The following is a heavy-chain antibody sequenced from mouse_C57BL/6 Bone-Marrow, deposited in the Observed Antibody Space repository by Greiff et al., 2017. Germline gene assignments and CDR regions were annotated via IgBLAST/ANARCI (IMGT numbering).Heavy chain of an antibody. CDR1: GYTFTDYY. Sequence: EVQLQQSGPELVKPGASVKISCKASGYTFTDYYMNWVKQSPGKSLEWIGDINPNNGGTSYNQKFKGKATLTVDKSSSTAYMELRSLTSEDSAVYYCARIGIYYEYPLFAYWGQGTRVTVSA. CDR3: ARIGIYYEYPLFAY. CDR2: INPNNGGT. V-gene: IGHV1-26*01. J-gene: IGHJ3*01. D-gene: IGHD2-4*01.